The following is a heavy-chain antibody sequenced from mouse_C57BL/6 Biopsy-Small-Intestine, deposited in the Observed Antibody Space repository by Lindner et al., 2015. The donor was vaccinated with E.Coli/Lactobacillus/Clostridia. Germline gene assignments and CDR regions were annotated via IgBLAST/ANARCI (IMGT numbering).Heavy chain of an antibody. CDR1: GYSFTGYY. V-gene: IGHV1-42*01. CDR2: INPSTGGT. D-gene: IGHD1-1*01. Sequence: VQLQESGPELVKPGASVKISCKASGYSFTGYYMNWVKQSPEKSLEWIGEINPSTGGTTYNQKFKAKATLTVDKSSSTAYMQLKSLTSEDSAVYYCARPPHYYGSSSHWYFDVWGTGTTVTVSS. CDR3: ARPPHYYGSSSHWYFDV. J-gene: IGHJ1*03.